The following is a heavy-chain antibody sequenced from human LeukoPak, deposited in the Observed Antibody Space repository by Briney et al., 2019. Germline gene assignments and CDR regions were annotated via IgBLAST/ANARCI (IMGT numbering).Heavy chain of an antibody. D-gene: IGHD1-14*01. V-gene: IGHV4-39*01. J-gene: IGHJ4*02. CDR1: GGSISSSSYY. Sequence: SETLSLTCTVSGGSISSSSYYWGWIRQPPGKGLEWIGSIYYSGSTYYNPSLKSRVTISVDTSKNQFSLKLSSVTAADTAVYYCARQPSPVNPFDYWGQGTLVTVSS. CDR2: IYYSGST. CDR3: ARQPSPVNPFDY.